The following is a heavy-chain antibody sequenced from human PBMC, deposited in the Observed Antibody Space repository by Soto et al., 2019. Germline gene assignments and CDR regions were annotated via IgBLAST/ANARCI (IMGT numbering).Heavy chain of an antibody. D-gene: IGHD3-10*01. Sequence: PSETLSLTCNVYGGSVRSPNHYWSWLRQPPGKGLEWIGNIYYVGSTDYNPSLASRVTILLDMSGNQFSMRLHSVTVADTAVYYCATNASRRGWFDSWGQGTLVTVSS. J-gene: IGHJ5*01. CDR1: GGSVRSPNHY. CDR2: IYYVGST. CDR3: ATNASRRGWFDS. V-gene: IGHV4-61*01.